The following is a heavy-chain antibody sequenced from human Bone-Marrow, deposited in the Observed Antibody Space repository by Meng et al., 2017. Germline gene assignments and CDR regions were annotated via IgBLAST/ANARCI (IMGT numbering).Heavy chain of an antibody. CDR1: GWCCNSYY. V-gene: IGHV4-34*01. CDR3: ARGPTTMAHDFDY. Sequence: AVYGWCCNSYYWSCTCRHHGRGLDWIWEINHSRRTNYNPSLQSRATISVDTSQNTLSLKLSSVTAADSAVYSSARGPTTMAHDFDYWGQGTLVTVSS. CDR2: INHSRRT. D-gene: IGHD4-11*01. J-gene: IGHJ4*02.